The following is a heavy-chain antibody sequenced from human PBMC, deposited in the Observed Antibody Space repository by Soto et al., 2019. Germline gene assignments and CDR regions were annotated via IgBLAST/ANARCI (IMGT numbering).Heavy chain of an antibody. CDR2: IYYSGST. CDR3: AREGCSSTSCYNYGMDV. Sequence: SETLSLTCTVSGGPISSYYWSWIRQPPGKGLEWIGYIYYSGSTNYNPSLKSRVTISVDTSKNQFSLKLSSVTAADTAAYYCAREGCSSTSCYNYGMDVWGQGTTVTVSS. J-gene: IGHJ6*02. CDR1: GGPISSYY. D-gene: IGHD2-2*02. V-gene: IGHV4-59*01.